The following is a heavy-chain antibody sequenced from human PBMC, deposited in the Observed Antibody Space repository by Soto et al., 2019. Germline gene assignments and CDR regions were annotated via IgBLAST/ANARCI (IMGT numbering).Heavy chain of an antibody. D-gene: IGHD4-17*01. CDR3: ARVTNGDAAGYYYGMDV. J-gene: IGHJ6*02. V-gene: IGHV5-51*01. CDR2: IYPGDSDT. Sequence: GESLKISCKGSGYSFTSYWIGWVRQMPGKGLEWMGIIYPGDSDTRYSPSFQGQVTISADKSISTACLQWSSLKASDTARYYCARVTNGDAAGYYYGMDVWGQGTTVTVSS. CDR1: GYSFTSYW.